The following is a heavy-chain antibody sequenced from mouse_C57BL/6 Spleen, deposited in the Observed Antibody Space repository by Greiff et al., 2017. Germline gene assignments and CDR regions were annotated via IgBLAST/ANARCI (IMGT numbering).Heavy chain of an antibody. J-gene: IGHJ4*01. V-gene: IGHV1-55*01. CDR1: GYTFTSYW. Sequence: QVQLQRPGAELVKPGASVKMSCKASGYTFTSYWITWVKQRPGQGLEWIGDIYPGSGSTNYNEKFKSKATLTVDTSSSTAYMQLSSLTSEDSAVYYCARIITTVVATGAMDYWGQGTSVTVSS. D-gene: IGHD1-1*01. CDR2: IYPGSGST. CDR3: ARIITTVVATGAMDY.